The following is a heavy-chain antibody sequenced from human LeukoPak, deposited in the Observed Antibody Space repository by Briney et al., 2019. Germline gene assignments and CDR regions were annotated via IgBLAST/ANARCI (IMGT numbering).Heavy chain of an antibody. CDR3: ARVIAAAHGHPIHYYYYMDV. J-gene: IGHJ6*03. CDR1: GFTFSSYE. V-gene: IGHV3-48*03. Sequence: GGSLRLSCAASGFTFSSYEMNWVRQAPGKGLEWVSYISSSGSTIYYADSVKGRFTISRDNAKNSLYLQLNSLRAEDTAVYYCARVIAAAHGHPIHYYYYMDVWGKGTTVTVSS. CDR2: ISSSGSTI. D-gene: IGHD6-13*01.